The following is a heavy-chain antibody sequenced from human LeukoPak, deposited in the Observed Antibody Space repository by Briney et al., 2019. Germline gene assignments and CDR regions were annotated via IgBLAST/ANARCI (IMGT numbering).Heavy chain of an antibody. Sequence: GSLRLSCTAASGLIFSPYSMNWVRQAPGKGLEWVSSISSSSSYIYYADSVKGRFTISRDNAKNSLYLQMNSLRAEDTAVYYCARFWDIVVVPAAMGLSYGMDVWGQGTTVTVSS. J-gene: IGHJ6*02. CDR2: ISSSSSYI. CDR1: GLIFSPYS. D-gene: IGHD2-2*01. V-gene: IGHV3-21*01. CDR3: ARFWDIVVVPAAMGLSYGMDV.